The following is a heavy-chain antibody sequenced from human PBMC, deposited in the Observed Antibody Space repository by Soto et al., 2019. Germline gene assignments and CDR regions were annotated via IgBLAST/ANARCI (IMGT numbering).Heavy chain of an antibody. D-gene: IGHD1-26*01. J-gene: IGHJ4*02. CDR1: GFTFSNAW. Sequence: EVQLVESGGGLVKPGGSLRLSCAASGFTFSNAWMNWVRQAPGKGLEWVGRIKSKTDGGTTDYAAPVKGRFTISRDDSKNTLYLQMNSLKTEDTAVYYCTTDLGGSYGGAFDYWGQGTLVTVSS. V-gene: IGHV3-15*07. CDR2: IKSKTDGGTT. CDR3: TTDLGGSYGGAFDY.